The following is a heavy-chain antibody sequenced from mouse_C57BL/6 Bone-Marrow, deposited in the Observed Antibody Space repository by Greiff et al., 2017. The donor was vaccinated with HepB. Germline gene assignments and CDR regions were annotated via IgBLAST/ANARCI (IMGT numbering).Heavy chain of an antibody. V-gene: IGHV3-8*01. CDR2: ISYSGST. J-gene: IGHJ1*03. D-gene: IGHD1-1*01. CDR1: GYSITSDY. CDR3: ARRVYGSSYGWYFDV. Sequence: EVKLQESGPGLAKPSQTLSLTCSVTGYSITSDYWNWIRKFPGNKLEYMGYISYSGSTYYNPSLKSRISITRDTSKNQYYLQLNSVTTEDTATYYCARRVYGSSYGWYFDVWGTGTTVTVSS.